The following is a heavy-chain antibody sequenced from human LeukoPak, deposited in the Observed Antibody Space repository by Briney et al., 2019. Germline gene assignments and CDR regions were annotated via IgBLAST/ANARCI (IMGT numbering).Heavy chain of an antibody. J-gene: IGHJ4*02. CDR1: GGSISSYY. CDR3: ARGYSTTWDDVGYIDY. Sequence: PSETLSLTCTVSGGSISSYYWSWIRQPPGEEPEWIGDINYSGSTNYNPSLKSRVTISIDTSKNQFSLKLSSVTAADTAIYYCARGYSTTWDDVGYIDYWGQGSLVAVSS. D-gene: IGHD2/OR15-2a*01. V-gene: IGHV4-59*01. CDR2: INYSGST.